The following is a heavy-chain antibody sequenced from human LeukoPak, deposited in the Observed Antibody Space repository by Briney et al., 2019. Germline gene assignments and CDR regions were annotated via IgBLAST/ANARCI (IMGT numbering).Heavy chain of an antibody. Sequence: SETLSLTSAVYGGSFSGYYWSWIRQPPGKGLEWIGEINHSGSTNYNPSLKSRVTISVDTSKNQFSLKLSSVTAADTAVYYCARGWYYDILTGYSPTFDYWGQGTLVTVSS. CDR1: GGSFSGYY. D-gene: IGHD3-9*01. CDR3: ARGWYYDILTGYSPTFDY. CDR2: INHSGST. J-gene: IGHJ4*02. V-gene: IGHV4-34*01.